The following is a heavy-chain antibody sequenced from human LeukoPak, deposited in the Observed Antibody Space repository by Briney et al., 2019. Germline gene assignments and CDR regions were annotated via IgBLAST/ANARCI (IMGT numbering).Heavy chain of an antibody. CDR3: ARAGSHDPFDY. V-gene: IGHV4-34*01. Sequence: SKTLSLTCAVYGGSFSGYYWSWIRQPPGKGLEWIGEINHSGSTNYNPSLKSRVTISVDTSKNQFSLKLSSVTAADTAVYYCARAGSHDPFDYWGQGTLVTVSS. J-gene: IGHJ4*02. D-gene: IGHD3-10*01. CDR1: GGSFSGYY. CDR2: INHSGST.